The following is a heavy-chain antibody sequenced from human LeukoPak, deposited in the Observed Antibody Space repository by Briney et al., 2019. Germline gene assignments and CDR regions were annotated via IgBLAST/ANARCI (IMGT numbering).Heavy chain of an antibody. CDR2: IYTSGST. J-gene: IGHJ4*02. D-gene: IGHD6-13*01. CDR3: ARKPIVSSSWYYFDY. CDR1: GGSISSGSYY. Sequence: SETLSLTCTVSGGSISSGSYYWRWLRQPAGKGLEWIGRIYTSGSTNYNPSLKSRVTISVDTSKNQFSLKLSSVTAADTAVYYCARKPIVSSSWYYFDYWGQGTLVTVSS. V-gene: IGHV4-61*02.